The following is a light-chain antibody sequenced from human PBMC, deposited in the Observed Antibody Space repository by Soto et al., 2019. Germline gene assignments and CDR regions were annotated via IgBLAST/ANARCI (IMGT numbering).Light chain of an antibody. Sequence: DIQLTQSPSSLSASVGDRVTITCRASQSISNSLHWFQHKPGRAPKLLISGASSLQSGVPSRFTGSGSGTDFTLTISSLQPDDFATYYCQQNYSYKTFGQGTKVEVK. J-gene: IGKJ1*01. V-gene: IGKV1-39*01. CDR1: QSISNS. CDR3: QQNYSYKT. CDR2: GAS.